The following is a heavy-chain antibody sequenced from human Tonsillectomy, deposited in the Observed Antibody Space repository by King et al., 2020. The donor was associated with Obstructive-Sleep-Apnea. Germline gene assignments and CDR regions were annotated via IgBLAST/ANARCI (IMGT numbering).Heavy chain of an antibody. CDR2: ISYDGRNK. CDR1: GFTFSNYA. CDR3: ARDFTMITFGGIIVD. D-gene: IGHD3-16*02. V-gene: IGHV3-30*04. Sequence: VQLVESGGGVVQPGSSLRLSCAGSGFTFSNYAMHWVRQAPGKGLEWVAVISYDGRNKYYADSVKGRFTFSRDTSKNTLYLQMNSLRAEDTAVYYCARDFTMITFGGIIVDWGQGTLVTVSS. J-gene: IGHJ4*02.